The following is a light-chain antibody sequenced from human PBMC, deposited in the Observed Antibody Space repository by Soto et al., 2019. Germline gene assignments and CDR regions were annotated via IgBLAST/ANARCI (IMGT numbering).Light chain of an antibody. Sequence: ENVLTQSPATLSLSPGERATLSCRASQSVSSYLAWYQQKPGQAPRLLIYDASNRATGIPARFSGSGSGTDFTLTISSLEPEDFAVYYCQQPGTFGQGTKVDIK. CDR2: DAS. J-gene: IGKJ1*01. CDR1: QSVSSY. V-gene: IGKV3-11*01. CDR3: QQPGT.